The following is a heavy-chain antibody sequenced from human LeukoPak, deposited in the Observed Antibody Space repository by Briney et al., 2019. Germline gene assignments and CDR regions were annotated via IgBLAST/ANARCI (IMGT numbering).Heavy chain of an antibody. CDR3: ARGLRQGSAWSWGPKEKSYQYMDV. V-gene: IGHV4-34*01. Sequence: KSSETLSLTCGVSGGSFSSHYWTWIRQPPGKGLEWIGEINPRGSTNYNPSLESRLTVSADTSRNQLSLSLTSVTAADSAVYFCARGLRQGSAWSWGPKEKSYQYMDVWGTGTTVIVSS. D-gene: IGHD6-19*01. J-gene: IGHJ6*04. CDR1: GGSFSSHY. CDR2: INPRGST.